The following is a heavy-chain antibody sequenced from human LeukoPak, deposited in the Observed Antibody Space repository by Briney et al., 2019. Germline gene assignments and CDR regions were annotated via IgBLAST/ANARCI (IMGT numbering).Heavy chain of an antibody. CDR2: INPSGGYT. Sequence: ASVKVSFKASGYTFTNYYIHWVRQAPGQGLEWTGIINPSGGYTNYAQKFQGRVTMTRDTSTSTVYMELSSLRSEDTAVYYCARGGYSSGWNLYWGQGTLVTVSS. CDR3: ARGGYSSGWNLY. V-gene: IGHV1-46*01. J-gene: IGHJ4*02. D-gene: IGHD6-19*01. CDR1: GYTFTNYY.